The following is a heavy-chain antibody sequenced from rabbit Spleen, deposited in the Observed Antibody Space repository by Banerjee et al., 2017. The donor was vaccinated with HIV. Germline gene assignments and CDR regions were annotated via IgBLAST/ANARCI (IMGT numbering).Heavy chain of an antibody. Sequence: QEQLVESGGGLVQPEGSLTLTCKASGVSFSAKDVMCWVRQAPGKGLEWITCINIATGKSVDARWVSGRFIMSRTSSTTVTLQMTSLTAADTATYVCARDLVTAIGWNFALWGPGTLVTVS. CDR3: ARDLVTAIGWNFAL. CDR2: INIATGKS. J-gene: IGHJ4*01. D-gene: IGHD7-1*01. CDR1: GVSFSAKDV. V-gene: IGHV1S45*01.